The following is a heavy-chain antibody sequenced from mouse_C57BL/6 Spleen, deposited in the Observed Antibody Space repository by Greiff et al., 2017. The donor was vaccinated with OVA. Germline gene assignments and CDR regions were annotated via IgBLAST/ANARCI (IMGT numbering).Heavy chain of an antibody. CDR3: ARGGYYGSSPYYFDY. CDR2: INPSNGGT. V-gene: IGHV1-53*01. Sequence: QAQLQQPGTELVKPGASVKLSCKASGYTFTSYWMHWVKQRPGQGLEWIGNINPSNGGTNYNEKFKSKATLTVDKSSSTAYMQLSSLTSEDSAVYYCARGGYYGSSPYYFDYWGQGTTLTVSS. CDR1: GYTFTSYW. J-gene: IGHJ2*01. D-gene: IGHD1-1*01.